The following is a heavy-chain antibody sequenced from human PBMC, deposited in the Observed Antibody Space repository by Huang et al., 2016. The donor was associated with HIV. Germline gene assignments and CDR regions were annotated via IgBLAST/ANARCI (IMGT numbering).Heavy chain of an antibody. CDR1: GGSISSGNYY. J-gene: IGHJ3*02. D-gene: IGHD6-19*01. CDR3: ASPRGQWLGPDTSDI. Sequence: QVQLQESGPGLVKPSQTLSLTCAVSGGSISSGNYYWSWIRQPAGKGLEWIGHIPTSGSTNYNPSRKSRVTISVDTSKNQFSLKLSSVTAADTAVYYCASPRGQWLGPDTSDIWGQGTMVTVSS. CDR2: IPTSGST. V-gene: IGHV4-61*09.